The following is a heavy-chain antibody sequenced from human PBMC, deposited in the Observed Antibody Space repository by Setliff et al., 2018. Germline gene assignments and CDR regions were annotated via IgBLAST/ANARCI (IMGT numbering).Heavy chain of an antibody. CDR3: AREKVVVVSATSYHYYMDV. J-gene: IGHJ6*03. D-gene: IGHD2-15*01. CDR1: GYTFTDYS. V-gene: IGHV1-3*03. CDR2: INAGNGDT. Sequence: ASVKVSCKASGYTFTDYSIHWVRQAPGQRLEWMGWINAGNGDTQLSQDFQGRLTITTDTSASTAYMELSSLRSEDTAMYYCAREKVVVVSATSYHYYMDVWGKGTTVTVSS.